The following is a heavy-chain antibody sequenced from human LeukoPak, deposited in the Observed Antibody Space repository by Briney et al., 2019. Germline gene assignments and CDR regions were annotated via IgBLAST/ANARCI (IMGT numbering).Heavy chain of an antibody. D-gene: IGHD4-17*01. V-gene: IGHV1-18*01. Sequence: GASVKVSCKASGYTFTSYGISWVRQAPGQGLEWMGWISAYNGNTNYAQKLQGRVTMTTDTSTSTAYMELRSLRSDDTAVYYCARDPNGDYIGAFDFDIWGQGTMVTVSS. CDR2: ISAYNGNT. CDR1: GYTFTSYG. J-gene: IGHJ3*02. CDR3: ARDPNGDYIGAFDFDI.